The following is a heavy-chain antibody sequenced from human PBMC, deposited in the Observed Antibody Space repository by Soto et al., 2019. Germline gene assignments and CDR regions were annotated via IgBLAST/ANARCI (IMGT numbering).Heavy chain of an antibody. CDR1: GFSFGSYA. J-gene: IGHJ1*01. D-gene: IGHD3-3*01. V-gene: IGHV3-23*01. CDR3: ARWSHLAY. Sequence: GGSLRLSCAASGFSFGSYALSWVRQAPGKGLEWVSTISGSDGKTFYADSVKGRFSISRDPSQSTLYMQMNSLRADDTAIYYCARWSHLAYWGQGARVTVSS. CDR2: ISGSDGKT.